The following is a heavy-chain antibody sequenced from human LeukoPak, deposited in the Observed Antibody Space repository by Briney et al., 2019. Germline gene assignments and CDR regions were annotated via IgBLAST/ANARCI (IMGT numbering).Heavy chain of an antibody. J-gene: IGHJ4*02. D-gene: IGHD5-12*01. V-gene: IGHV4-34*01. CDR3: ASGRWLPNFDY. CDR1: GGSFSGYY. Sequence: SETLSLTCAVYGGSFSGYYWSWIRQPPGKGLEWIGEINHSGSTNYNPSLKSRVTISVDTSENQFSLKLSSVTAADTAVYYCASGRWLPNFDYWGQGTLVTVSS. CDR2: INHSGST.